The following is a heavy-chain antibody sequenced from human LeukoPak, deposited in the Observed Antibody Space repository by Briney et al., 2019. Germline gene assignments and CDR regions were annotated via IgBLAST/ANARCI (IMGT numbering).Heavy chain of an antibody. CDR1: GGSISSYY. V-gene: IGHV4-4*07. CDR2: IYTSGST. J-gene: IGHJ6*02. Sequence: PSETLSLTCTVSGGSISSYYWSWIRQPAGKGLEWIGRIYTSGSTNYNPSLESRVTISVDTSKNQFSLNLYAVSAADTAVYYCARTGGGSCSGGSCYLLYGMDVWGQGTTVTVSS. CDR3: ARTGGGSCSGGSCYLLYGMDV. D-gene: IGHD2-15*01.